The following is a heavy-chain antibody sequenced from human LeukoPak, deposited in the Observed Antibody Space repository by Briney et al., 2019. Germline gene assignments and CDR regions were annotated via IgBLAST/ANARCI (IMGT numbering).Heavy chain of an antibody. CDR2: INQDGSEK. Sequence: PGGSLRLSCAASGFTFTTNWMTWVRQAPGKGLEWVATINQDGSEKYYVDSVKGRFTISRDNAKNSLYLQMNSLRAEDTAVYYCARRWWRGGFDYWGQGTLVTVSS. J-gene: IGHJ4*02. CDR1: GFTFTTNW. V-gene: IGHV3-7*01. CDR3: ARRWWRGGFDY. D-gene: IGHD5-24*01.